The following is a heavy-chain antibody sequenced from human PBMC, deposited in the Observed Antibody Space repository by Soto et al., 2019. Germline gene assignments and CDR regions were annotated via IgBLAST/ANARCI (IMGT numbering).Heavy chain of an antibody. CDR3: ARNYSGCASAX. J-gene: IGHJ4*03. D-gene: IGHD3-10*01. CDR1: GGSISSYY. V-gene: IGHV4-4*07. CDR2: IYCSGGA. Sequence: SDTLSLTFTVSGGSISSYYWSWIRQPAGKGLEVILGIYCSGGASYNPSLKSRVNMSLDTSKNQFSLKLSSVTAADTALYYCARNYSGCASAXWGQGTPVTVSX.